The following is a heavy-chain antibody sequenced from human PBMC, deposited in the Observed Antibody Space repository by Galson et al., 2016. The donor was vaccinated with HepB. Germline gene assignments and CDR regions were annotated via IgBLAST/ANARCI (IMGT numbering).Heavy chain of an antibody. Sequence: SLRLSCAASGFTFSLYWMTWARQAPGKGLEWVANINQDGSEKYYVDSVKGRFTISRDNAKNSLYLQMNSLRADETAVYSCARNWDRPFDHWGQGNLVTVSS. D-gene: IGHD1-26*01. J-gene: IGHJ4*02. CDR3: ARNWDRPFDH. V-gene: IGHV3-7*01. CDR1: GFTFSLYW. CDR2: INQDGSEK.